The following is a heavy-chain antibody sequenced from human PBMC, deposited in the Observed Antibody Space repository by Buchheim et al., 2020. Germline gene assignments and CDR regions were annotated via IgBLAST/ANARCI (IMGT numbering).Heavy chain of an antibody. D-gene: IGHD5/OR15-5a*01. CDR3: ARGHSVDHDAFDI. V-gene: IGHV3-72*01. Sequence: EVQLVESGGGLVQPGGSLRLSCAASGFSFSDHYMDWVRQAPGKGLEWVGRTRNKANSYSTTYAASVKGRFTISRDDSKNSLYLQMNSLKTEDTAVYYCARGHSVDHDAFDIWGQGT. CDR2: TRNKANSYST. J-gene: IGHJ3*02. CDR1: GFSFSDHY.